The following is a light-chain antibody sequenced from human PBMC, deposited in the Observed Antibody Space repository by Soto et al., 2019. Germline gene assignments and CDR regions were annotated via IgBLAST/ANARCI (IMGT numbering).Light chain of an antibody. J-gene: IGLJ2*01. CDR3: CSDAASYTLV. Sequence: SALTQPRSVSASPGQSVTISCTGTSSNGGGYNYVSWYQQNPGKAPKLMIYDATKRPSGVPDRFSGSKSGNAASLTISGLQAEDEADDYCCSDAASYTLVFGGGIKLTVL. V-gene: IGLV2-11*01. CDR1: SSNGGGYNY. CDR2: DAT.